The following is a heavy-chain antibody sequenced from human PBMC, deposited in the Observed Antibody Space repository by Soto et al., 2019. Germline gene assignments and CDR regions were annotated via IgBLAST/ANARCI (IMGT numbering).Heavy chain of an antibody. D-gene: IGHD4-17*01. V-gene: IGHV4-34*01. CDR3: ARRRGYGGNSRYDFDY. Sequence: QVQLQQWGAGLLKPSETLSLTCAVYGGSFSGYYWSWIRQPPGKGLEWIGEIKHSGSTNYDPSLRSLVTIAVDTSNNQFSLKLSSVTAADTAVYYCARRRGYGGNSRYDFDYWGQGTLVTVSS. J-gene: IGHJ4*02. CDR1: GGSFSGYY. CDR2: IKHSGST.